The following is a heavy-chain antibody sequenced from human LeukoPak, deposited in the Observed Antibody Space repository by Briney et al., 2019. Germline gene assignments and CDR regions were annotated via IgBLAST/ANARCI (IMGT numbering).Heavy chain of an antibody. V-gene: IGHV4-34*01. Sequence: SETLSLTCTVSGGSISSYYWSWIRQPPGKGLEWIGEINHSGSTNYNPSLKSRVTISVDTSKNQFSLKLSSVTAADTAVYYCARHRFGHLFDSWGQGTLVIVSS. J-gene: IGHJ4*02. CDR1: GGSISSYY. CDR3: ARHRFGHLFDS. D-gene: IGHD3-16*01. CDR2: INHSGST.